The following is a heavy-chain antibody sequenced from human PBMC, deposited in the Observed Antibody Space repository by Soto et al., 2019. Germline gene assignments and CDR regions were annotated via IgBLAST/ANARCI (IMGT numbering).Heavy chain of an antibody. Sequence: QVQLVQSGAEVKKPGASVKVSCKASGYTFTGYYIHWVRQAPGQGLEWMGWINPNSGGTNSAQKFQGWVTMTRDTSISTAYMELSRLRSDDTAVYYCAIHLSPYTYFDYWGQGTLVTVSS. V-gene: IGHV1-2*04. J-gene: IGHJ4*02. CDR1: GYTFTGYY. CDR3: AIHLSPYTYFDY. CDR2: INPNSGGT. D-gene: IGHD2-2*02.